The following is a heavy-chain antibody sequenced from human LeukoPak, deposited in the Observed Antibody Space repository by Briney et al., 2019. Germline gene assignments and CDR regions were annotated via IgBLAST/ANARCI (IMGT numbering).Heavy chain of an antibody. Sequence: ASVKVSCKASGYTFSNYAISWVRQATGQGLEWMGWMNPNSGNTGYAQKFQGRVTMTRNTSISTAYMELSSLRSEDTAVYYCARGHLYYDFWSGYHSSYYGMDVWGQGTTVTVSS. CDR2: MNPNSGNT. D-gene: IGHD3-3*01. J-gene: IGHJ6*02. V-gene: IGHV1-8*02. CDR3: ARGHLYYDFWSGYHSSYYGMDV. CDR1: GYTFSNYA.